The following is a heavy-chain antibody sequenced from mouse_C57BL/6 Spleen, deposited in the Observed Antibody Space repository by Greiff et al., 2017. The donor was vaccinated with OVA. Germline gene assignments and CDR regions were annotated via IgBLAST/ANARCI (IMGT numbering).Heavy chain of an antibody. Sequence: VQLQQSGPELVKPGASVKISCKASGYSFTGYYMNWVKQSPEKSLEWIGEINPSTGGTTYNQKFKAKATLTVDNSSSTAYMQLKSLTSEFPAVYYFSRGGFINPYYFDYWGQGTTLTVSS. V-gene: IGHV1-42*01. CDR3: SRGGFINPYYFDY. CDR1: GYSFTGYY. CDR2: INPSTGGT. J-gene: IGHJ2*01. D-gene: IGHD1-1*01.